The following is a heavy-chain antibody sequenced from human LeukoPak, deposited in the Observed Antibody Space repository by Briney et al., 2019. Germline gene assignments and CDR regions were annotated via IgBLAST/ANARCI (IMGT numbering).Heavy chain of an antibody. CDR1: GYTFTGYY. V-gene: IGHV1-2*02. CDR3: ARAAGAWYYFDY. Sequence: GSVKVSCKASGYTFTGYYMHWVRQAPGQGLEWMGWINPNSGGTNYAQKLQGRVTMTRDTSISTAYMELSRLRSDDTAVYYCARAAGAWYYFDYWGQGTLVTVSS. CDR2: INPNSGGT. J-gene: IGHJ4*02. D-gene: IGHD7-27*01.